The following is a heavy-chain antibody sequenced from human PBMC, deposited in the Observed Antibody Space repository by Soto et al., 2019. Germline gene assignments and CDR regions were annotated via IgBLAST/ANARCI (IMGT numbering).Heavy chain of an antibody. CDR3: ARTVYGSGTLNWFDP. CDR1: GYSFTSYW. J-gene: IGHJ5*02. D-gene: IGHD3-10*01. V-gene: IGHV5-51*01. CDR2: IYPGDSDT. Sequence: HGESLKISCKGSGYSFTSYWIGWVRQMPGKGLEWMGIIYPGDSDTRYSPSFQGQVTISADKSISTAYLQWSSLKASDTAMYYCARTVYGSGTLNWFDPWGQGTLVTVSS.